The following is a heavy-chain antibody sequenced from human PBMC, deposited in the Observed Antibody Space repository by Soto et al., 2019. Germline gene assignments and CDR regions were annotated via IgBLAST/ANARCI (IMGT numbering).Heavy chain of an antibody. Sequence: ETLSLTCAVYGGSFSGYYWSWIRQPPGTGLEWTGEFNHSGSTNYNPPLKSRVTISVDTSKNQFSLKLSSVTAADTAVHYCVSQLPASWRGYSTNRFVTWCQGTLVTVSS. V-gene: IGHV4-34*01. CDR3: VSQLPASWRGYSTNRFVT. CDR1: GGSFSGYY. D-gene: IGHD3-3*01. J-gene: IGHJ5*02. CDR2: FNHSGST.